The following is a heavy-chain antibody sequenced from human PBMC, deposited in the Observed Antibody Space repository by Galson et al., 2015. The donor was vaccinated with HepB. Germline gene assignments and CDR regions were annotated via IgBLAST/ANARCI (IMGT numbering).Heavy chain of an antibody. CDR2: IYSGGST. Sequence: SLRLSCAASGFTVSSNYMSWVRQAPGKGLEWVSVIYSGGSTYYADSVKGRFTISRDNSKNTLYLQMNSLRAEDTAVYYCARPYSSKYYFDYWGQGTLVTVSS. J-gene: IGHJ4*02. D-gene: IGHD6-13*01. CDR1: GFTVSSNY. CDR3: ARPYSSKYYFDY. V-gene: IGHV3-66*01.